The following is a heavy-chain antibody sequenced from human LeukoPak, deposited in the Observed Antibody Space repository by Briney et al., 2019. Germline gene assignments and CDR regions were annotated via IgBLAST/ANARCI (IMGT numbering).Heavy chain of an antibody. D-gene: IGHD6-19*01. CDR2: IYHSGST. Sequence: SETLSLTCAVSGGSISSSNWWSWVRQPPGKGLEWIGEIYHSGSTNYNPSLKSRVTISVDKSKNQFSLKLSSVTAADTAVYYCARAVGSGWLTFAYYFDYWGQGTLVTVSS. CDR1: GGSISSSNW. J-gene: IGHJ4*02. V-gene: IGHV4-4*02. CDR3: ARAVGSGWLTFAYYFDY.